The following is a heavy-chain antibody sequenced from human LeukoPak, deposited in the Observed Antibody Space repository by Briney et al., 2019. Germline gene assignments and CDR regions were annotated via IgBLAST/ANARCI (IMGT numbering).Heavy chain of an antibody. CDR2: IYYSGST. J-gene: IGHJ4*02. Sequence: PSETLSLTCTVSGGSISSGGYYWSWIRQHPGKGLEWIGYIYYSGSTYYNPSLKSRVTISVDRSKNQFSLKLSSVTAADTAVYYCARGGSSWYRFDYWGQGTLVTVSS. CDR1: GGSISSGGYY. D-gene: IGHD6-13*01. CDR3: ARGGSSWYRFDY. V-gene: IGHV4-31*03.